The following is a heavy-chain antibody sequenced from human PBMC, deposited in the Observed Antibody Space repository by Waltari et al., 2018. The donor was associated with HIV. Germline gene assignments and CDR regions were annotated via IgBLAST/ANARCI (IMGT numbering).Heavy chain of an antibody. D-gene: IGHD4-17*01. Sequence: EVLLVESGGGLVKPGGSLRLSCAASGFTFTSYILSWVRQAPGQCLEWVASMSSSSSSYIFYADSVKGRFTISRDNTKNSLYLQMDSLRDDDTAVYYCAREMATVYVDYWGQGTLVTVSS. CDR3: AREMATVYVDY. J-gene: IGHJ4*02. V-gene: IGHV3-21*02. CDR1: GFTFTSYI. CDR2: MSSSSSSYI.